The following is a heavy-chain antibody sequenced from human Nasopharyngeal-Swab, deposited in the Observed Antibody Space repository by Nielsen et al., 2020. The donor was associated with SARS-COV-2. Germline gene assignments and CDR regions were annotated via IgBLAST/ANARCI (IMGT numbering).Heavy chain of an antibody. Sequence: GGSLRLSCAASGFIFRTSAMHWLRQAPGKGRGGWPMPHYEGSITYYTDSVKGRFTISRDNSKKTLSLQMNSLRIEDTAVYYCARDSENDGWFPYSWGQGTLVTVSS. D-gene: IGHD6-19*01. V-gene: IGHV3-30-3*01. CDR3: ARDSENDGWFPYS. CDR2: PHYEGSIT. J-gene: IGHJ4*02. CDR1: GFIFRTSA.